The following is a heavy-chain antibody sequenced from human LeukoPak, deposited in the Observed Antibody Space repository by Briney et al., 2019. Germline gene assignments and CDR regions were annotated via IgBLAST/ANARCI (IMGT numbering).Heavy chain of an antibody. J-gene: IGHJ5*02. D-gene: IGHD3-3*01. CDR3: ARGYDFWSGYSSYNWFDP. CDR2: MNPNSGNT. CDR1: GYTFTSYD. V-gene: IGHV1-8*03. Sequence: ASVKASCKASGYTFTSYDINWVRQATGQGLEWMGWMNPNSGNTGYAQKFQGRVTITRNTSISTAYMELSSLRSEDTAVYYCARGYDFWSGYSSYNWFDPWGQGTLVTVSS.